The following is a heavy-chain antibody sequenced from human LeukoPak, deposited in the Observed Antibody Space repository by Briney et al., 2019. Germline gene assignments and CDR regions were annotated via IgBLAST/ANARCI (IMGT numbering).Heavy chain of an antibody. Sequence: PGGSLRLSCAASGFTFSNAWMSWVRQAPGKGLEWVGRIKSKTDGGTTDYAAPVKGRFTISRDDSKNTLYLQMNSLKTEDTAVYYCTGRDYVWGSYRYELDYWGQGTPVTVSS. V-gene: IGHV3-15*01. J-gene: IGHJ4*02. CDR1: GFTFSNAW. D-gene: IGHD3-16*02. CDR2: IKSKTDGGTT. CDR3: TGRDYVWGSYRYELDY.